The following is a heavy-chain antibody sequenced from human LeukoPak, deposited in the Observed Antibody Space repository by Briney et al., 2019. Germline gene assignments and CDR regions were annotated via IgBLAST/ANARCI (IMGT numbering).Heavy chain of an antibody. Sequence: GGSLRLSCTASGFTFSSYWMHWVRQAPGKGLVWVSRINSDGSNTSYADSVKGRFTISRDNAKNTLYLQMNSLRAEDTAVYYCARHGSGSEYYYYGMDVWGKGTTVTVSS. CDR1: GFTFSSYW. V-gene: IGHV3-74*01. J-gene: IGHJ6*04. CDR2: INSDGSNT. D-gene: IGHD3-10*01. CDR3: ARHGSGSEYYYYGMDV.